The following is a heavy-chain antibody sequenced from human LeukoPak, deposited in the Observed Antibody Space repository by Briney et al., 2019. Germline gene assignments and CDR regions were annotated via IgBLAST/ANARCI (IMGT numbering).Heavy chain of an antibody. CDR2: IYYNGNT. V-gene: IGHV4-59*05. J-gene: IGHJ4*02. CDR1: GGSISNYF. Sequence: SETLSLTCFVSGGSISNYFWNWIRQSPGKGLEWIGSIYYNGNTYYHPSLKSRISISIDTSENQFSLNLNSVTAADSAVYYCARHFRFLGFGELLAFDNWGQGTRVIVSS. D-gene: IGHD3-10*01. CDR3: ARHFRFLGFGELLAFDN.